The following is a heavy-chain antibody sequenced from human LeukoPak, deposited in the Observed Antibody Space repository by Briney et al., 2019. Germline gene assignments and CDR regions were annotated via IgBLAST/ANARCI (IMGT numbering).Heavy chain of an antibody. V-gene: IGHV4-31*03. CDR1: GGSISSGGYY. CDR2: IYYSGST. J-gene: IGHJ1*01. Sequence: SETLSLTCTVSGGSISSGGYYWSRIRQHPGKGLEWIGYIYYSGSTYYNPSLKSRVTISVDTSKNQFSLKLSSVTAADTAVYYCARVSEGYFQHWGQGTLVTVSS. CDR3: ARVSEGYFQH.